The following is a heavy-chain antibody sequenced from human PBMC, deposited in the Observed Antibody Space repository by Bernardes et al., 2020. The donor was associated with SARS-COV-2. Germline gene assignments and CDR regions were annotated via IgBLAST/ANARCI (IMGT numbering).Heavy chain of an antibody. J-gene: IGHJ4*02. CDR3: VKDILTVTTVV. CDR2: ISYEGSSI. Sequence: GGTLRLSCVASGFAFSIYPMHWVRQPPGKGLEWVAVISYEGSSIYYADSVKGRFTISRDNSKNTLYLEMNSLSAEDTALYYCVKDILTVTTVVWGQGTLVSVSS. CDR1: GFAFSIYP. D-gene: IGHD4-17*01. V-gene: IGHV3-30-3*01.